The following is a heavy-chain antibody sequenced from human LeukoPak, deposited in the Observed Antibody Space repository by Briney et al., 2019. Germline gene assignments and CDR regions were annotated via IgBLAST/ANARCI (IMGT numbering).Heavy chain of an antibody. Sequence: SETLSLTCAVYGGSFSGYYWSWIRQPPGKGLEWIGEINHSGSTNYNPSLKSRVTISVGTSKNQFSLKLSSVTAADTAVYYCAREEEGYDYWGQGTLVTVSS. CDR3: AREEEGYDY. CDR2: INHSGST. CDR1: GGSFSGYY. V-gene: IGHV4-34*01. J-gene: IGHJ4*02. D-gene: IGHD2-15*01.